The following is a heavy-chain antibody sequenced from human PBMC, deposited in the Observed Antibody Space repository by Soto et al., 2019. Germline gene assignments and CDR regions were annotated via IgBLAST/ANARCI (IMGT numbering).Heavy chain of an antibody. Sequence: EMQVLESGGGLVQPGESLRLSCAASGFTFSSYGMSWVRQAPGKGLEWVSSIGSSGYSTYYADSVKGRFTISRDNSKNTLYLQMNSLRAEDTAVYYCAKVGGYYGSDCWGRGTLVTVSS. J-gene: IGHJ4*02. V-gene: IGHV3-23*01. CDR2: IGSSGYST. CDR3: AKVGGYYGSDC. D-gene: IGHD1-26*01. CDR1: GFTFSSYG.